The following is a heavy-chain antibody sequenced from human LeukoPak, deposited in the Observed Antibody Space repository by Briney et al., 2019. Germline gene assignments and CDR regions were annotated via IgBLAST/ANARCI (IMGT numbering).Heavy chain of an antibody. D-gene: IGHD3-3*01. Sequence: SETLSLTCAVSGYSISSASYCGWIRQPPGKGLEWIGNIYHSGSPYYNTSLKSRVTISVDTSKNQFSLKLSSVTAADTAVYYFARPISSQGYFGVVIDWGQGTLVTVSS. V-gene: IGHV4-38-2*01. CDR2: IYHSGSP. CDR1: GYSISSASY. CDR3: ARPISSQGYFGVVID. J-gene: IGHJ4*02.